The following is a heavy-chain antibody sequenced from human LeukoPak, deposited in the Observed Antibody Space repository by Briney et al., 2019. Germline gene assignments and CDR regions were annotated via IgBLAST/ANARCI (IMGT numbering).Heavy chain of an antibody. V-gene: IGHV4-59*01. J-gene: IGHJ4*02. CDR2: IYYSGST. CDR3: ARGVNYYGSGTQFDY. CDR1: GGSISSYY. D-gene: IGHD3-10*01. Sequence: PSETLSLTCTVSGGSISSYYWSWIRQPPGKGLEWIGYIYYSGSTNYNPSLKSRVTISVDTSKNQFSLKLSSVTAADTAVYYCARGVNYYGSGTQFDYWGQGTLVTVSS.